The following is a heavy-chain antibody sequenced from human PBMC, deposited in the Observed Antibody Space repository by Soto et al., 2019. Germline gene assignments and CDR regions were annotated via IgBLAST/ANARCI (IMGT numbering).Heavy chain of an antibody. Sequence: QLQLQESGSGLVKPSQTLSLTCAVSGGSISSGGYSWSWIRQPPGKGLEWIGYIYHSGSTYYNPSLKSRVTISVDRSKNQFSLKLSSVTAADTAVYYCARGALYYYDSSGYYYFDYWGQGTLVTVSS. V-gene: IGHV4-30-2*01. CDR1: GGSISSGGYS. CDR2: IYHSGST. J-gene: IGHJ4*02. CDR3: ARGALYYYDSSGYYYFDY. D-gene: IGHD3-22*01.